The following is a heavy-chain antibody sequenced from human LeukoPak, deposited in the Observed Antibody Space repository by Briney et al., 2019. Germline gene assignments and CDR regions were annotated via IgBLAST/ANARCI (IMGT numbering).Heavy chain of an antibody. Sequence: GGSLRLSCAASGFTVSSNYMSWVRQAPGKGLELVSTLSSSGVRTYYADSVKGRFTIPRDNSLNTVFLQMNSLRGEDTAIYYCAKNKGQLVPNYCMNVWGKGTTVTVSS. D-gene: IGHD6-13*01. J-gene: IGHJ6*03. CDR1: GFTVSSNY. V-gene: IGHV3-23*01. CDR3: AKNKGQLVPNYCMNV. CDR2: LSSSGVRT.